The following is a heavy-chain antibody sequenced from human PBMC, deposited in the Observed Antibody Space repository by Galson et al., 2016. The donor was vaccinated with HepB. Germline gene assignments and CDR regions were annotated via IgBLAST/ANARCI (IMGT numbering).Heavy chain of an antibody. J-gene: IGHJ4*02. D-gene: IGHD6-19*01. CDR1: GFTFRSYG. CDR2: ISYDGSHK. CDR3: GKRIPVAGSWGGGLDY. Sequence: SLRLSCAASGFTFRSYGMHWVRQAPGKGLEWVAAISYDGSHKYYADSVKGRFTISRDNSKNTVYLQANSLRAEDTAVYYCGKRIPVAGSWGGGLDYWGQGTLVTVSS. V-gene: IGHV3-30*18.